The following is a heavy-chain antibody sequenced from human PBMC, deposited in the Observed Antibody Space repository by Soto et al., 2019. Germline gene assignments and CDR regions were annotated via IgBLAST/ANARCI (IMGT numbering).Heavy chain of an antibody. CDR1: GFDFNKYA. CDR2: ITSNGDST. CDR3: AKDSPSYTTSPFYFDS. J-gene: IGHJ4*02. V-gene: IGHV3-23*01. Sequence: GSLRLSCAAFGFDFNKYAMTWVLQAPWKGLQWVSSITSNGDSTYYADSVKGRFTTSRDNSKNTLYLQMNSLRADDTAVFYCAKDSPSYTTSPFYFDSWGQGTLVTVSS. D-gene: IGHD2-2*02.